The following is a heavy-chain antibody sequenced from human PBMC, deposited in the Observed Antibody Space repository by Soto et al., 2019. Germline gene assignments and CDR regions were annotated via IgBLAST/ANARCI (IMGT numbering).Heavy chain of an antibody. J-gene: IGHJ2*01. Sequence: QVQLVQSGAEVKKPGSSVKVSCKASGDIFSSYPFSWVRQAPGQGLEWMGGIVPLLGTADYAQKFQDRVTITADDSTSTVYMELSSLRSADTAVYYCARDRGSQNWYFGVWGRGTLVSVSS. CDR2: IVPLLGTA. CDR3: ARDRGSQNWYFGV. D-gene: IGHD3-10*01. V-gene: IGHV1-69*01. CDR1: GDIFSSYP.